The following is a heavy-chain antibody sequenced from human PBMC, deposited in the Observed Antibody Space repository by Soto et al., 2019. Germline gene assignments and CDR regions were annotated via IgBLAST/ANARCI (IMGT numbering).Heavy chain of an antibody. CDR2: IYHSGST. V-gene: IGHV4-30-2*05. CDR1: GGSIGRGGYS. CDR3: ARGALIVSPCTGFDY. D-gene: IGHD3-16*02. J-gene: IGHJ4*02. Sequence: SQPMSDTWAVSGGSIGRGGYSCSWIRQPPGKGLEWIGYIYHSGSTYYNPSLKSRIAINPDTSKNQFSLQLNSVTPEDTAVYYCARGALIVSPCTGFDYWGQGTPVTVSS.